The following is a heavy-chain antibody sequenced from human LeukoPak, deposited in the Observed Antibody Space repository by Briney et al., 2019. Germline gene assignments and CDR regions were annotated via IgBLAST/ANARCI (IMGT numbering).Heavy chain of an antibody. CDR3: LSGVSAIGYYYYGMDV. V-gene: IGHV4-39*01. CDR1: GGSISSSSYY. J-gene: IGHJ6*02. CDR2: IYYSGRT. D-gene: IGHD2-8*01. Sequence: SETLSLTCTVSGGSISSSSYYWGWIRQPPGKGLEWIGSIYYSGRTYYNPSLKSRVTISVDTSKNQFSLKLSSVTAADTAVYYCLSGVSAIGYYYYGMDVWSQGTTVTVSS.